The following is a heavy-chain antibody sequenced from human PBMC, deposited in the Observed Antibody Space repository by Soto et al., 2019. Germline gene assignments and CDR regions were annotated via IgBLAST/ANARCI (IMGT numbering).Heavy chain of an antibody. D-gene: IGHD1-20*01. CDR3: ARSNWNYGYYYMDV. CDR2: INPNSGGT. J-gene: IGHJ6*03. Sequence: GASVKVSCKASGYTFTGYYMHWVRQAPGQGLEWMGWINPNSGGTSYAQKFQGWVTMTRDTSISTAYMELSRLRSDDTAVYYCARSNWNYGYYYMDVWGKGTTVTVSS. CDR1: GYTFTGYY. V-gene: IGHV1-2*04.